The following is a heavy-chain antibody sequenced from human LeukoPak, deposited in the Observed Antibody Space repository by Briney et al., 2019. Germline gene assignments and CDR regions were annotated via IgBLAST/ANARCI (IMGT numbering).Heavy chain of an antibody. Sequence: PSETLSLTCAVYGGSLSGYYWIWIRQPPGKGLEWIGEINHSGSTTYNPSLKSRVTFSVDTSKNQLSLKVNSLTAADTAVYFCARSLLWPTGTSDIWGQGTMVAVSS. CDR3: ARSLLWPTGTSDI. D-gene: IGHD2-8*02. CDR2: INHSGST. J-gene: IGHJ3*02. V-gene: IGHV4-34*01. CDR1: GGSLSGYY.